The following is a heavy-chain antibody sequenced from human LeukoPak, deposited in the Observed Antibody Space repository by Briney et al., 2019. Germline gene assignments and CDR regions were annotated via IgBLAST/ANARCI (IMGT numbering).Heavy chain of an antibody. CDR1: GYTFSNFG. V-gene: IGHV1-18*01. Sequence: GASVKVSCKTSGYTFSNFGISWVRQAPGQGLEWMGWISGNSDNPNYGQKFQGRFTMTTDSSTSTAYMELRNLRSDDTAVYYCARDGTSTDDYWGQGTLVTVSS. CDR3: ARDGTSTDDY. J-gene: IGHJ4*02. CDR2: ISGNSDNP. D-gene: IGHD2-2*01.